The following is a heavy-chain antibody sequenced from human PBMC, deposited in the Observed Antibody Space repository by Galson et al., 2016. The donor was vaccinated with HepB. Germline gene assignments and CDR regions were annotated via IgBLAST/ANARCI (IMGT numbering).Heavy chain of an antibody. J-gene: IGHJ4*02. CDR3: ARDRFGFGSTHFDQ. D-gene: IGHD3-16*01. CDR1: GGSISRYY. CDR2: IDSSGST. Sequence: SETLSLTCTVSGGSISRYYWRWIRQPPGKGLEWIGYIDSSGSTNSNLSLKSRVTISGDTSKNHFSLKMRSVTAADTALYYCARDRFGFGSTHFDQWGQGTHVIVSS. V-gene: IGHV4-59*01.